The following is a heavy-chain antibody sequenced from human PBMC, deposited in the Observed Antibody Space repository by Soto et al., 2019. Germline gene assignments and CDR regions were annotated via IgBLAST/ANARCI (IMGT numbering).Heavy chain of an antibody. CDR1: GFTFSSYA. CDR3: AKYVPIFGVVMGPNYYGMDV. V-gene: IGHV3-23*01. J-gene: IGHJ6*02. CDR2: ISGSGGST. Sequence: PGGSLRLSCAASGFTFSSYAMSWVRQAPGKGLEWVSAISGSGGSTYYADSVKGRFTISRDNSKNTLYLQMNSLRAEDTAVYYCAKYVPIFGVVMGPNYYGMDVWGQGTTVTVSS. D-gene: IGHD3-3*01.